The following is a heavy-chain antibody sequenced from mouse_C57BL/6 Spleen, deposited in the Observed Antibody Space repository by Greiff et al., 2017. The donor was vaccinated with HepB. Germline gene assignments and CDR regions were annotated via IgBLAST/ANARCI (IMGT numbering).Heavy chain of an antibody. D-gene: IGHD2-5*01. Sequence: QVQLQQPGAELVKPGASVKLSCKASGYTFTSYWMHWVKQRPGQGLEWIGMIHPNSGSTNYNEKFKSKATLTVDKSSSTAYMQLSSLTSEDSAVYYCARGGSNWWYFDVWGTGATVTVSS. V-gene: IGHV1-64*01. CDR3: ARGGSNWWYFDV. CDR2: IHPNSGST. CDR1: GYTFTSYW. J-gene: IGHJ1*03.